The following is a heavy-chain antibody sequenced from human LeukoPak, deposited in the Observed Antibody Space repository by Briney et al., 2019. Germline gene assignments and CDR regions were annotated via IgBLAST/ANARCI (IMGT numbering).Heavy chain of an antibody. D-gene: IGHD1-26*01. Sequence: PGGSLRLSCAASGFTFSSYGMHWVRQAPGKGLEWVAFIRYDGSNKYYADSVKGRFTISRDNSKNTLYLQMNSLRAEDTAVYYCAKDLDSGSHSGSFDYWGRGTLVTVSS. J-gene: IGHJ4*02. CDR3: AKDLDSGSHSGSFDY. CDR1: GFTFSSYG. CDR2: IRYDGSNK. V-gene: IGHV3-30*02.